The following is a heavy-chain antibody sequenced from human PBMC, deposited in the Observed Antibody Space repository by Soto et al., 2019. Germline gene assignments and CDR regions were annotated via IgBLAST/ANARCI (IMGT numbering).Heavy chain of an antibody. D-gene: IGHD1-26*01. Sequence: SETLSLTCTVSGGSINSGGYSWTWIRQPPGKGLEWIGFIYHTGTTYYNPSLKSRVTISVDRSKNQFSLKLSSVTAADTAVYYCASRPSGSGFDPWAQGTLVTVSS. CDR3: ASRPSGSGFDP. V-gene: IGHV4-30-2*01. J-gene: IGHJ5*02. CDR1: GGSINSGGYS. CDR2: IYHTGTT.